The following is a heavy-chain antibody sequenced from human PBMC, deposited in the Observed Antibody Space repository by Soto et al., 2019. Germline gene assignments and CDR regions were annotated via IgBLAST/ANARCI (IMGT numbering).Heavy chain of an antibody. J-gene: IGHJ3*02. Sequence: GGSLRLSCAASGFTFSSYAMSWVRPAPGKGLEWVSAISGSAGSTYYADSEKGRFTISRDNAKNTMYLQMNSRSAEDTAVYDCAKDLRQLGKGVDDACDIWGQGTMVTVSS. V-gene: IGHV3-23*01. D-gene: IGHD6-13*01. CDR3: AKDLRQLGKGVDDACDI. CDR1: GFTFSSYA. CDR2: ISGSAGST.